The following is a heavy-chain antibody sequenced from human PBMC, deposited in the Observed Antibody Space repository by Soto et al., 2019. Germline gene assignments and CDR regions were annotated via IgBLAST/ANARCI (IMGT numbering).Heavy chain of an antibody. Sequence: GASVKVSCKASGYTFTGYYMHWVRQAPGQGLEWMGWINPNSGGTNYAQKFQGRVTMTRDTSISTAYMELSRLRSDDTAVYYCAREGGVAAAGTLCWFDPWAREPWSPSPQ. V-gene: IGHV1-2*02. CDR3: AREGGVAAAGTLCWFDP. D-gene: IGHD6-13*01. CDR2: INPNSGGT. J-gene: IGHJ5*02. CDR1: GYTFTGYY.